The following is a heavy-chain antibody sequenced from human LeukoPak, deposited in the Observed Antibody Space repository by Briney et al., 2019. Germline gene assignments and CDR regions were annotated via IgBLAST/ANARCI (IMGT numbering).Heavy chain of an antibody. Sequence: PGRSLRLSCAASEFTFSAYPMHWVRQAPGKGLEWVAVIWYDGSNKYYADSVKGRFTISRDNSRNTLYLQMNSLRVEDTAVYYCARGRPHGNDYWGQGTLVTVSS. D-gene: IGHD4-23*01. CDR3: ARGRPHGNDY. CDR2: IWYDGSNK. V-gene: IGHV3-33*08. CDR1: EFTFSAYP. J-gene: IGHJ4*02.